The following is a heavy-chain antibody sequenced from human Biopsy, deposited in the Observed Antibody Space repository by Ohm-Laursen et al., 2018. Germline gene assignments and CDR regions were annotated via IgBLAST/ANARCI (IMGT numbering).Heavy chain of an antibody. CDR1: GYTFTTYY. CDR2: INPGGNST. CDR3: VLASFDY. J-gene: IGHJ4*02. V-gene: IGHV1-46*01. Sequence: ASVKVSCKASGYTFTTYYIHWVRQAPGQGLEWMGIINPGGNSTAYTQNFQGRVTMTWDTSTTTVYMELSSLRSEDTAVYYCVLASFDYWGQGTLVTVSS.